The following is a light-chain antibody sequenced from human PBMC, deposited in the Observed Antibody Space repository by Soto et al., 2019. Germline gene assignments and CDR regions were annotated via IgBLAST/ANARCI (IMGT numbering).Light chain of an antibody. CDR3: KQRSDWHPT. J-gene: IGKJ1*01. V-gene: IGKV3-11*01. CDR1: QTVGSY. Sequence: ELVLTQSPATLSLSPGERATLSCRASQTVGSYLAWFRQTPGQAPRLLIYDTSIRATGIPARFSGSGSGTAFTLTISSLEAEDFAVYYCKQRSDWHPTFGQGTKVDIX. CDR2: DTS.